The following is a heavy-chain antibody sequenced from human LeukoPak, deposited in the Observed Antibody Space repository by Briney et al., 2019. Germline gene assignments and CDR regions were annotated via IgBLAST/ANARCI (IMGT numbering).Heavy chain of an antibody. J-gene: IGHJ4*02. V-gene: IGHV3-30*02. CDR3: AKSRHSRIVATIGEYYFDY. Sequence: PGGSLRLSCAASGFSFSSYGMHWVRQAPGKRLEWVAFIRYDGCNKYYADSVKGRFTISRDNSKNTLYLQMNSLRAEDTAVYYCAKSRHSRIVATIGEYYFDYWGQGTLVTVSS. D-gene: IGHD5-12*01. CDR1: GFSFSSYG. CDR2: IRYDGCNK.